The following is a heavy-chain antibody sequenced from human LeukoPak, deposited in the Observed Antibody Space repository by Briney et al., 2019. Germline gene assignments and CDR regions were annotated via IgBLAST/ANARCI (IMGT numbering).Heavy chain of an antibody. D-gene: IGHD3-3*01. CDR2: IYSGGST. Sequence: GGSLRLSCAASGFTLSSNYMSWVRQAPGKGLEWVSVIYSGGSTYYEDSVKGRFTISTDYSKNTLYLQMNSLRAEDTAVYYCASTTTLRNYDFWSGYSDAFDIWGQGTMVTVSS. CDR1: GFTLSSNY. V-gene: IGHV3-66*01. CDR3: ASTTTLRNYDFWSGYSDAFDI. J-gene: IGHJ3*02.